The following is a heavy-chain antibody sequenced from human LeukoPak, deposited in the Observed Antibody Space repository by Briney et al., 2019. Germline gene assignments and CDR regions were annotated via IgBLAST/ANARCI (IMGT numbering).Heavy chain of an antibody. V-gene: IGHV3-30*18. CDR3: AKDHGNYYGSGSYIGY. J-gene: IGHJ4*02. Sequence: PGGSLRLSCTASQFMFSTYGMHWVRQAPGKGLEWVAVISYDGSNKYYADSVKGRFTISRDNSKNTLYLQMNSLRAEDTAVYYCAKDHGNYYGSGSYIGYWGQGTLVTVSS. CDR2: ISYDGSNK. CDR1: QFMFSTYG. D-gene: IGHD3-10*01.